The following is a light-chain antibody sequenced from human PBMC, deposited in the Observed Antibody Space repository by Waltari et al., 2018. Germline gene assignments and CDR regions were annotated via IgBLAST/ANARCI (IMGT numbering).Light chain of an antibody. CDR2: RNN. J-gene: IGLJ3*02. CDR1: SSNIGSNY. CDR3: AAWDDSLSGWV. Sequence: QSVLTQPPSASGTPGQRVTISCSGSSSNIGSNYVSWYQQPPGTAPKLLIYRNNPRPSGVPDRFSGSKSGTSASLAIRGLRSEDEADYYCAAWDDSLSGWVFGGGTKLTVL. V-gene: IGLV1-47*01.